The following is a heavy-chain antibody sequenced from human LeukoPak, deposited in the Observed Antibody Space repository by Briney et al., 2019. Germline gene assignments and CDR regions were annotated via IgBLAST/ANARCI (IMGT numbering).Heavy chain of an antibody. D-gene: IGHD6-19*01. CDR1: GDSVSSNSAA. CDR2: TYYRSKWYN. Sequence: SQTLSLTCAISGDSVSSNSAAWNWIRQSPSRGLEWLGRTYYRSKWYNDYAVSVKSRITINPDTSKNQFSLQLNSVTPEDTAVYYCARGNAKYSSGWYADYGMDVWGQGTTVTVSS. V-gene: IGHV6-1*01. CDR3: ARGNAKYSSGWYADYGMDV. J-gene: IGHJ6*02.